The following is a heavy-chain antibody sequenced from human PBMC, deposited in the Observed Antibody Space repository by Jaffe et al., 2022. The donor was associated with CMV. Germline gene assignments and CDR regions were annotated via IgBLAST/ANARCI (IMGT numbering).Heavy chain of an antibody. CDR2: ISSSGSTI. Sequence: EVQLVESGGGLVQPGGSLRLSCAASGFTFSSYEMNWVRQAPGKGLEWVSYISSSGSTIYYADSVKGRFTISRDNAKNSLYLQMNSLRAEDTAVYYCARALGYYDILTGYYEKRDYFDYWGQGTLVTVSS. V-gene: IGHV3-48*03. CDR1: GFTFSSYE. J-gene: IGHJ4*02. D-gene: IGHD3-9*01. CDR3: ARALGYYDILTGYYEKRDYFDY.